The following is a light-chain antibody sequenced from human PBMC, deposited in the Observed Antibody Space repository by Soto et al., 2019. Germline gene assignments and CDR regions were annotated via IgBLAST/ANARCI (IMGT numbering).Light chain of an antibody. CDR1: SSDVGGYNY. Sequence: ALTQPRSVSGSPGQSVTISCTGTSSDVGGYNYVSWYQQHPGKAPKLMIYDVSQRPSGVPDRFSGSKSGNTASLTISGLQSEDEADYYCSSYAGSSNVFGTGTKVTVL. V-gene: IGLV2-11*01. J-gene: IGLJ1*01. CDR2: DVS. CDR3: SSYAGSSNV.